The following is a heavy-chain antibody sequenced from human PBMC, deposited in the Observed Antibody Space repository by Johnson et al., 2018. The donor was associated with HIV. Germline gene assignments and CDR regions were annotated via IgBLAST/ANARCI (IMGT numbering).Heavy chain of an antibody. CDR2: ISSAGSNK. Sequence: VHLVESGGGVVQPGRSLRLSCAASGFTFSSYAMHWVRQAPGKGLAWVAVISSAGSNKYYADHVKGRFTRSRDNSKNTLYLQMNSLRAEDTAVYYCARAMGRWELDAALGAFDIWGQGTMVTVSS. CDR1: GFTFSSYA. CDR3: ARAMGRWELDAALGAFDI. D-gene: IGHD1-26*01. J-gene: IGHJ3*02. V-gene: IGHV3-30*04.